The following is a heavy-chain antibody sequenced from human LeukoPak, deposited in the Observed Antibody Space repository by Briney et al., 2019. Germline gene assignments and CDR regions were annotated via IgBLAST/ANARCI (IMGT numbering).Heavy chain of an antibody. Sequence: GGSLRLSCAASGFTFSNYNMNWVRQAPGKGLEWVSYISSDSSTINYGDSVKGRFTISRDNSKNTLYVQMNSLRAEDTAVYYCAKGHYYGSGSLDYWGQGTLVTVSS. CDR1: GFTFSNYN. V-gene: IGHV3-48*01. J-gene: IGHJ4*02. CDR2: ISSDSSTI. D-gene: IGHD3-10*01. CDR3: AKGHYYGSGSLDY.